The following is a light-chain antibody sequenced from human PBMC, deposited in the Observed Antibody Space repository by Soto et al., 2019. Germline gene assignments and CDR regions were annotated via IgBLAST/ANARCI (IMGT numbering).Light chain of an antibody. V-gene: IGKV1-27*01. CDR3: QKYSSPPYT. CDR2: TAS. J-gene: IGKJ2*01. CDR1: QGIRNY. Sequence: DIQMTQSPSSLSAFVGDRVTITCRASQGIRNYLAWYQKKPGKVPKLLIYTASTLQSGVPSRFSGSGYGTDFTFTISSLQPEDVATYYCQKYSSPPYTFGQGTKLEI.